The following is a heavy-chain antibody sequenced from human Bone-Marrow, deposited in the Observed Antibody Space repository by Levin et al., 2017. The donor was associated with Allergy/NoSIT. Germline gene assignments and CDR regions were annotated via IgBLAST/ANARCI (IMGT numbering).Heavy chain of an antibody. CDR3: ARVLRPQPYYVWGSYRRLDAFDI. D-gene: IGHD3-16*02. Sequence: SETLSLTCAVYGGSFSGYYWSWIRQPPGKGLEWIGEINHSGSTNYNPSLKSRVTISVDTSKNQFSLKLSSVTAADTAVYYCARVLRPQPYYVWGSYRRLDAFDIWGQGTMVTVSS. V-gene: IGHV4-34*01. CDR2: INHSGST. CDR1: GGSFSGYY. J-gene: IGHJ3*02.